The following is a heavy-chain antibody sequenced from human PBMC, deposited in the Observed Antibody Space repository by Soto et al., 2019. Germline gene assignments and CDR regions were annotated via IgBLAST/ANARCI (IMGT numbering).Heavy chain of an antibody. V-gene: IGHV1-18*01. D-gene: IGHD2-21*02. CDR1: GYTFTSYG. CDR2: ISAYNGNT. CDR3: ARGGFRCGGDCYSFPIDY. Sequence: ASVKVSCKASGYTFTSYGISWVRQAPGQGLEWMGWISAYNGNTNYAQKLQGRVTMTTDTSTSTVYMELSSLRSEDTAVYYCARGGFRCGGDCYSFPIDYWGQGTLVTVSS. J-gene: IGHJ4*02.